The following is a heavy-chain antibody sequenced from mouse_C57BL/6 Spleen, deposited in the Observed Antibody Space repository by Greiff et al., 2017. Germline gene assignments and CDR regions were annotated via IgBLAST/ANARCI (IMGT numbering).Heavy chain of an antibody. CDR2: IDPSDSYT. CDR1: GYTFTSYW. D-gene: IGHD1-1*01. J-gene: IGHJ2*01. V-gene: IGHV1-69*01. Sequence: QVQLQQSGAELVMPGASVKLSCKASGYTFTSYWMHWVKQRPGQGLEWIGEIDPSDSYTNYNQKFKGKSTLTVDKSSSTAYMQLSSLTSEDAAVYYGARDYGSSSLDYWGQGTTLTVSS. CDR3: ARDYGSSSLDY.